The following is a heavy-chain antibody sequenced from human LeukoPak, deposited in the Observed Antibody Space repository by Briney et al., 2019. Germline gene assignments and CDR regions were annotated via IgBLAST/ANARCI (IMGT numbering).Heavy chain of an antibody. CDR3: ARTPIYYFDNSGYYN. CDR1: GGSINNYY. V-gene: IGHV4-4*07. D-gene: IGHD3-22*01. CDR2: IYSSGST. J-gene: IGHJ4*02. Sequence: SETLSLTCTVSGGSINNYYWSWIRQPAGKGLEWIGLIYSSGSTSYNPSLKRRVTMSVDTSKKQFSLRLSSVTAADTAVYYCARTPIYYFDNSGYYNWGQGTLVTVSS.